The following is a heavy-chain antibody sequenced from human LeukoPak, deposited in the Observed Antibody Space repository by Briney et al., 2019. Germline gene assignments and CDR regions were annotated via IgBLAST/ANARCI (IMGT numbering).Heavy chain of an antibody. CDR3: VRAGGSSWSDF. V-gene: IGHV3-7*01. D-gene: IGHD6-13*01. CDR1: GFTFSSYW. Sequence: GGSLRLSCAASGFTFSSYWMGWVRQSPGKGLEWVANINQDGSENHYVDSVKGRFTISRDNAKNSVFVQMNGLRVEDTAVYYCVRAGGSSWSDFWGQGTLVTVSS. J-gene: IGHJ4*02. CDR2: INQDGSEN.